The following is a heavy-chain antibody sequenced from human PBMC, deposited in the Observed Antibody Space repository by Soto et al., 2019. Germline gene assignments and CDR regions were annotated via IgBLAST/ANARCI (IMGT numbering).Heavy chain of an antibody. Sequence: KTGGSLRLSCVASGFSLSISGMNWVRQAPGKGLEWVSYISSGSSYIYYADSVKGRFTISRDNAKNSMYLQMNSLRAEDTTMYYCARVPTWSAFTLDSRGQGTLVTVSS. D-gene: IGHD2-8*02. J-gene: IGHJ4*02. V-gene: IGHV3-21*06. CDR1: GFSLSISG. CDR3: ARVPTWSAFTLDS. CDR2: ISSGSSYI.